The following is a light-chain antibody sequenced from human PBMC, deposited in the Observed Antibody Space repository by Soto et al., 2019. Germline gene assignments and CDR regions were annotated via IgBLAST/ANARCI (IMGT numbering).Light chain of an antibody. Sequence: EIVLTQSPATLSLSPGERATLSCRASQSVSSYLAWYQQKPGQAPSLLIYDASNRATGIPARFSGSGSGTDFTLTIRRLEPDDFAVYYCQQYGSSPRTFGQGTKVDI. V-gene: IGKV3-11*01. CDR3: QQYGSSPRT. CDR1: QSVSSY. CDR2: DAS. J-gene: IGKJ1*01.